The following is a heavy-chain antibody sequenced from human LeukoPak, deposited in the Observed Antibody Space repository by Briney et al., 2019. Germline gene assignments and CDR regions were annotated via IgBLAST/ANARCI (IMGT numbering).Heavy chain of an antibody. V-gene: IGHV4-4*02. Sequence: PSETLSLTCAVSGGSISSSNWWSWVRQPPGKGLEWIGEIYHSGSTNYNPSLKSRVTISVDKSKNQFSLKLSSVTAADTAVYYCARDGVKWELPFRTYYFDYWGQGTLVTVSS. CDR1: GGSISSSNW. CDR3: ARDGVKWELPFRTYYFDY. CDR2: IYHSGST. J-gene: IGHJ4*02. D-gene: IGHD1-26*01.